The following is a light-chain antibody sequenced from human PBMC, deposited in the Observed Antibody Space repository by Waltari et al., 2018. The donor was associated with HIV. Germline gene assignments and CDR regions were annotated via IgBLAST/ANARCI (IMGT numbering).Light chain of an antibody. CDR3: QQSYSTPPYT. CDR1: QGISDY. J-gene: IGKJ2*01. Sequence: DIQMTQSPSSLSASVGDRVTITCRASQGISDYLNWYQQKAGRAPKVLIYAASRLESGVPSRFSGSGFGTDFTLTISSLQPEDFGTYYCQQSYSTPPYTFGQGTKLEI. CDR2: AAS. V-gene: IGKV1-39*01.